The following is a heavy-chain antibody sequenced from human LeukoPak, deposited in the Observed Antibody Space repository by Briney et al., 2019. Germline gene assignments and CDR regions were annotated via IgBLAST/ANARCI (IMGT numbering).Heavy chain of an antibody. CDR1: GGSISSGGFS. CDR2: IYHSGST. V-gene: IGHV4-30-2*01. Sequence: PSQTLSLTCAVSGGSISSGGFSWSWIRQPPGKGLEWIGYIYHSGSTYYNPSLKSRVTISIDRSKNQFSLTLNSVTAADTAVYYCARDGAGYVDYWGQGTLVTVSS. D-gene: IGHD6-13*01. J-gene: IGHJ4*02. CDR3: ARDGAGYVDY.